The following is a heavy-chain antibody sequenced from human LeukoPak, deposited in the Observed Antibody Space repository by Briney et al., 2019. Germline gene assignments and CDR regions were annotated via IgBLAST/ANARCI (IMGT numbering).Heavy chain of an antibody. J-gene: IGHJ1*01. CDR2: ISGSGGST. CDR1: GFTFSSYA. Sequence: GGSLRLSCAASGFTFSSYAMSWVRQAPGKGLEWVSTISGSGGSTYYADSVKGRFTISRDNSKNTLYLQMNSLRAEDTAVYYCAKVDDYVWTVQHWGQGTLVTVSS. D-gene: IGHD3-16*01. V-gene: IGHV3-23*01. CDR3: AKVDDYVWTVQH.